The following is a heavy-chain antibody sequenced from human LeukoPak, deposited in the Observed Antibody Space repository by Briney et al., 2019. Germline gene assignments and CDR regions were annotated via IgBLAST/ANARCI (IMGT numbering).Heavy chain of an antibody. CDR2: TRNKANSYTT. J-gene: IGHJ3*02. V-gene: IGHV3-72*01. CDR3: ARDLDI. CDR1: GFTFSDHY. Sequence: GGSLRLSCAASGFTFSDHYMDWVRQAPGEGLEWVGRTRNKANSYTTEYAASVKARFTISRDDSKNSLYLQMNSLKTEDTAVYYCARDLDIWGQGTMVTVSS.